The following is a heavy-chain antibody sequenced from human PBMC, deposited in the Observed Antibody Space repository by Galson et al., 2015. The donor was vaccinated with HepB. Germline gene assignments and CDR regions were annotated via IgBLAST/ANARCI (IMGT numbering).Heavy chain of an antibody. CDR2: ISSSSRSM. CDR1: GLTLGSYS. CDR3: AREIPYGDYAADI. D-gene: IGHD4-17*01. V-gene: IGHV3-48*01. Sequence: LRLSCAASGLTLGSYSMHWVRQAPGKGLEWISYISSSSRSMLYAESVKGRFTISRDNAKNSLYLQMNSLRAEDTAVYFCAREIPYGDYAADIWGQGTMVTVSS. J-gene: IGHJ3*02.